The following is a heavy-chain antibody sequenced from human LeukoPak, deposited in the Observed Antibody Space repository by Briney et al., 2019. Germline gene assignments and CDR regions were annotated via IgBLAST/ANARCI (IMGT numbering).Heavy chain of an antibody. CDR1: GFTFSNAW. CDR2: IKSKTDGGTT. J-gene: IGHJ3*02. D-gene: IGHD1-26*01. Sequence: GGSLRLSCAAPGFTFSNAWMSWVRQAPGKGLEWVGRIKSKTDGGTTDYAAPVKGRFTISRDDSKNTLYLQMNSLKTEDTAVYYCTPIPYSGSLDDAFDIWGQGTMVTVSS. CDR3: TPIPYSGSLDDAFDI. V-gene: IGHV3-15*01.